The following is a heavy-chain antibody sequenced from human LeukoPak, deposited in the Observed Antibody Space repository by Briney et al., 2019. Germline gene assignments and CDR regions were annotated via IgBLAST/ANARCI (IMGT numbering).Heavy chain of an antibody. D-gene: IGHD3-22*01. Sequence: PGGSLRLSCAASGFTFSSYAMSWIRQPPGKGLEWIGYIYYSGSTNYNPSLKSRVTISVDTSKNQFSLKLSSVTAADTAVYYCARHHPTYYYDSSGPDFDYWGQGTLVTVSS. J-gene: IGHJ4*02. CDR1: GFTFSSYA. CDR2: IYYSGST. CDR3: ARHHPTYYYDSSGPDFDY. V-gene: IGHV4-59*08.